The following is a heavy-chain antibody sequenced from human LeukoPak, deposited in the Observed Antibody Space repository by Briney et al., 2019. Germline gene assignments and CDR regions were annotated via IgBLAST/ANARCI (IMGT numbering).Heavy chain of an antibody. CDR2: ISGSGNRT. CDR1: GFTFSSYA. J-gene: IGHJ6*02. V-gene: IGHV3-23*01. D-gene: IGHD2-15*01. CDR3: AKNLYCGGGSCYPSALGMDV. Sequence: GGSLRLSCAASGFTFSSYAMNWVRQAPGKGLEWVSSISGSGNRTYYADSVKGRFTISRDNSKNTLFLQMNSLRAEDTAVYYCAKNLYCGGGSCYPSALGMDVWGQGTTVTVSS.